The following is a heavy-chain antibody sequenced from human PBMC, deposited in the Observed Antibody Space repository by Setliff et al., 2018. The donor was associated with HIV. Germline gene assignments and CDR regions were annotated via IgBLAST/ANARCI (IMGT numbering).Heavy chain of an antibody. CDR3: ASKGSSENYPDSDAFDV. J-gene: IGHJ3*01. V-gene: IGHV1-69*13. CDR2: IMPIIGTV. D-gene: IGHD3-10*01. CDR1: GGTFISYP. Sequence: SVKVSCKASGGTFISYPINWVRQATGQGLEWVGGIMPIIGTVDYAQKFQGRVTITADEATSTVYMELSSLRSEDTAVYYCASKGSSENYPDSDAFDVWGQGTMVTVS.